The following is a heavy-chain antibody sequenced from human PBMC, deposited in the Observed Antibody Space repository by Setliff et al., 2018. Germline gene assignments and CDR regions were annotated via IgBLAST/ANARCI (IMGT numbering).Heavy chain of an antibody. Sequence: GASVKVSCKASGYSLSNYVMNWVRQAPGQGLEWMGWINTKTGDPTYAQGYTGRFAFSLDTSDSATYPDLSNLKAEDTATYYCARADHLVTTTFDYWGQGTLVTVSS. CDR2: INTKTGDP. V-gene: IGHV7-4-1*02. CDR3: ARADHLVTTTFDY. D-gene: IGHD4-17*01. CDR1: GYSLSNYV. J-gene: IGHJ4*01.